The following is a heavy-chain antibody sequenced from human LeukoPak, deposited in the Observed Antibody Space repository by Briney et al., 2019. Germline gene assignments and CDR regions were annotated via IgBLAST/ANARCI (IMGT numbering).Heavy chain of an antibody. CDR3: AKTLWFGPIDY. J-gene: IGHJ4*02. V-gene: IGHV3-23*01. CDR1: GFTFSDYY. CDR2: ISGSGGST. Sequence: PGGSLGLSCAASGFTFSDYYMSWIRQAPGKGLEWVSAISGSGGSTYYADSVKGRFTISRDNSKNTLYLQMNSLRAEDTAVYYCAKTLWFGPIDYWGQGTLVTVSS. D-gene: IGHD3-10*01.